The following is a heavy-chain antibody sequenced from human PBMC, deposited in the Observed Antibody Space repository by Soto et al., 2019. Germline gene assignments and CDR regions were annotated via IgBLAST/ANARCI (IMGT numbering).Heavy chain of an antibody. D-gene: IGHD2-15*01. CDR2: IYYTGST. CDR1: GGSVSSGNYY. CDR3: ASALYCSGGSCSFDP. V-gene: IGHV4-61*01. Sequence: ETLSLTCTVSGGSVSSGNYYWSWIRQPPGKGLEWIGFIYYTGSTSYNPSLKSRVTISMDTSKNQFSLKLTSVTAADTAVYYCASALYCSGGSCSFDPWGQGTLVTVSS. J-gene: IGHJ5*02.